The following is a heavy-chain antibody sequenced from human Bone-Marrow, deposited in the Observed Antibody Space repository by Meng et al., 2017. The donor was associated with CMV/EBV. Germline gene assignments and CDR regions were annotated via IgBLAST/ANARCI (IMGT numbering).Heavy chain of an antibody. D-gene: IGHD4-11*01. CDR2: IYHSGST. CDR1: GGSISSGYY. J-gene: IGHJ6*02. V-gene: IGHV4-38-2*02. Sequence: SETLSLTCTVSGGSISSGYYWGWIRQPPGKGLEWIGSIYHSGSTYYNPSLKSRVTISVDTSKNQFSLKLSSVTAADTAVYYCARGGNVYGTRSVTTYYYYGMDVWGQGTTVTVSS. CDR3: ARGGNVYGTRSVTTYYYYGMDV.